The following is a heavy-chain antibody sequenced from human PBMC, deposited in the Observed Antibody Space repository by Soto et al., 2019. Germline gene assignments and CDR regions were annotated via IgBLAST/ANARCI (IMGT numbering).Heavy chain of an antibody. CDR3: VRQGIGNLHGLVDV. CDR1: SGPSSSHN. J-gene: IGHJ6*02. CDR2: VYSTGGT. Sequence: QVQLQQSGPGLVKPSETLSLTCSVSSGPSSSHNWGWIRQPPGRGLEWIGYVYSTGGTSNNPSLKSRVTISADTSTNHISLTLTSVTAADRAVYYCVRQGIGNLHGLVDVWGQGTTVRVSS. D-gene: IGHD1-1*01. V-gene: IGHV4-59*08.